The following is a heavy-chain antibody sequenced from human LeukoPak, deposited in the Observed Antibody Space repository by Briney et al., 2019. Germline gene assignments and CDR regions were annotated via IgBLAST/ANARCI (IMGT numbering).Heavy chain of an antibody. Sequence: PAGSLRLSCAASGFTVSSSYMSWDRQAPGKVLEWVSIISSAGTTYYADSEKGRFTISRDNSKNTVYLQVNSLRDEDTAVYYCARDLEAANTYYFDYWGRGTMVSVSS. D-gene: IGHD6-13*01. CDR2: ISSAGTT. CDR1: GFTVSSSY. V-gene: IGHV3-66*01. CDR3: ARDLEAANTYYFDY. J-gene: IGHJ4*02.